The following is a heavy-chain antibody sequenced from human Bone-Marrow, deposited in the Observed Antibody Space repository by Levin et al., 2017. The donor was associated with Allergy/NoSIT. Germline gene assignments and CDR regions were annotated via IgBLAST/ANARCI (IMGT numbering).Heavy chain of an antibody. CDR3: AREMAETAADTFDI. V-gene: IGHV1-18*01. J-gene: IGHJ3*02. Sequence: KISCKASGYTFTNYGLSWIRQAPGQGLEWIFFLLPSPFPPPSSPPLRGRVTMTTDTSTSTAYMELRSLRSDDTAVYYCAREMAETAADTFDIWGQGTLFTVSS. CDR1: GYTFTNYG. D-gene: IGHD2-8*01. CDR2: LLPSPFPP.